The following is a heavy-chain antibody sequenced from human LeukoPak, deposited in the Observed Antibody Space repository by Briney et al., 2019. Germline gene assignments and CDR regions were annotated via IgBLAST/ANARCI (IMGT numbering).Heavy chain of an antibody. CDR2: IYYSGST. J-gene: IGHJ5*02. CDR3: ARSRFGELLEFDP. CDR1: GGSISSYY. Sequence: PSETLSLTCTVSGGSISSYYWSWIRQPPGKGLEWIGYIYYSGSTNYNPSLKSRVTISVDTSKNQFSLKLSSVTAADTAVYYCARSRFGELLEFDPWGQGTLVTVSS. D-gene: IGHD3-10*01. V-gene: IGHV4-59*12.